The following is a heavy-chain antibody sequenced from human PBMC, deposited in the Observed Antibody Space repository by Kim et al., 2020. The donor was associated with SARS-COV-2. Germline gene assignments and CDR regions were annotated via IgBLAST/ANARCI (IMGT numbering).Heavy chain of an antibody. V-gene: IGHV1-69*13. Sequence: SVKVSCKASGGTFSSYAISWVRQAPGQGLEWMGGIIPIFGTANYAQKFQGRVTITADESTSTAYMELSSLRSEDTAVYYCATVATILHTFDYWGQGTLVTVSS. D-gene: IGHD5-12*01. CDR3: ATVATILHTFDY. CDR2: IIPIFGTA. J-gene: IGHJ4*02. CDR1: GGTFSSYA.